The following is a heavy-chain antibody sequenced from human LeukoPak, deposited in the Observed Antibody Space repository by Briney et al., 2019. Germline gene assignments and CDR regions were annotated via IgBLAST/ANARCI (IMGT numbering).Heavy chain of an antibody. CDR2: ISSSSSYI. CDR3: AKDSRSVGNGAFDI. D-gene: IGHD2-8*01. CDR1: GFTFSSYS. Sequence: KTGGSLRLSCAASGFTFSSYSMNWVRQAPGKGLEWVSSISSSSSYIYYADSVKGRFTISRDNAKNSLYLQMNSLRAEDTALYYCAKDSRSVGNGAFDIWGQGTMVTVSS. V-gene: IGHV3-21*04. J-gene: IGHJ3*02.